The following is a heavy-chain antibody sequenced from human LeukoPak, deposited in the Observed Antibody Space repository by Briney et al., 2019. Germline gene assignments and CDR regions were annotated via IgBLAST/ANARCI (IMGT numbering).Heavy chain of an antibody. CDR3: ARAPGSGWSD. V-gene: IGHV4-38-2*02. D-gene: IGHD6-19*01. Sequence: SETLSLTCTVSGYSVTNGYYWGWIRQPPGKGLEWIAAVSNSGTTYYSPSLKSRVTISLDTFKNEFSLRLSSVTAADMAVYYCARAPGSGWSDWGQGTLVTVSS. CDR1: GYSVTNGYY. J-gene: IGHJ4*02. CDR2: VSNSGTT.